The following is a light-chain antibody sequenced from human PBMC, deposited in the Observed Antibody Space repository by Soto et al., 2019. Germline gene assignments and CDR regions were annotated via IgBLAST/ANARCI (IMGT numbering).Light chain of an antibody. V-gene: IGLV1-40*01. CDR3: QSFDTNLRGSV. J-gene: IGLJ3*02. CDR1: SSNFGAGYD. Sequence: QSVLTQPPSVSVAPEQRVTISCSGTSSNFGAGYDVHWYHQLPGTAPKLLIFGNNNRPSGVPARFSASRSGTSASLSITGLQAEDEADYYRQSFDTNLRGSVFGGRTKLTVL. CDR2: GNN.